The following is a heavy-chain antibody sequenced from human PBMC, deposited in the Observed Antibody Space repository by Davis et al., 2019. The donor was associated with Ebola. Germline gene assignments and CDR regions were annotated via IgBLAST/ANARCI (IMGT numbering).Heavy chain of an antibody. CDR1: GFTFSSYS. D-gene: IGHD2-21*01. CDR2: ISSSSSYI. Sequence: GESLKISCAASGFTFSSYSMNWVRQAPGKGLEWVSSISSSSSYIYYADSVKGRFTISRDNAKNSLYLQMNSLRAEDTAVYYCAKDSGGDGDFDYWGQGTLVTVSS. J-gene: IGHJ4*02. V-gene: IGHV3-21*01. CDR3: AKDSGGDGDFDY.